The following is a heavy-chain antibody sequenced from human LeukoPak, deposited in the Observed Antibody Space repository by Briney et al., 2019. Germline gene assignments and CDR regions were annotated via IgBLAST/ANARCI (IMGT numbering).Heavy chain of an antibody. Sequence: SETLSLTCTVSGGSISSGGYYWSWIRQHPGKGLEWIGYIYYSGSTYYNPSLKSRVTISVDTSKNQFSLKLSSVTAADTAVYYCAREKSMDPTIDHWGQGTLVTVSP. CDR1: GGSISSGGYY. V-gene: IGHV4-31*03. J-gene: IGHJ4*02. CDR3: AREKSMDPTIDH. CDR2: IYYSGST. D-gene: IGHD1-14*01.